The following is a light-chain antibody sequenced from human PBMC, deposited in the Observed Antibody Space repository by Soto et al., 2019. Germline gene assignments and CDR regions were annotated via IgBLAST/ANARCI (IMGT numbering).Light chain of an antibody. Sequence: EIVMTQSPATLSVSPGERATLSCRASQSVGSNLAWYQQKAGQAPRLLIYGASTRATGIPARFSGSGSGTDFTLTISDVQPEDFALYYCHQRQSWPRTFGQGTKVDIK. CDR3: HQRQSWPRT. CDR1: QSVGSN. CDR2: GAS. V-gene: IGKV3-15*01. J-gene: IGKJ1*01.